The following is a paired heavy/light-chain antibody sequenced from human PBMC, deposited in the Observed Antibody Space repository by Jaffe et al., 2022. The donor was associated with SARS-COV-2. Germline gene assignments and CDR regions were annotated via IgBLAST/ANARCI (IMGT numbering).Heavy chain of an antibody. CDR3: ARRGTTSQSAYGSGTYSHYYYYYMDV. CDR1: GYTFTTYA. D-gene: IGHD3-10*01. Sequence: QVQLVQSESELKKPGASVKVSCKASGYTFTTYAMNWVRQAPGQGLEWMGWINTNTGNPTYAQGFTGRFVFSLDTSVSTTYLQISNLKAEDTAVYYCARRGTTSQSAYGSGTYSHYYYYYMDVWGKGTTVTVSS. J-gene: IGHJ6*03. V-gene: IGHV7-4-1*02. CDR2: INTNTGNP.
Light chain of an antibody. CDR2: YDT. Sequence: SYVLTQPPSVSVAPGNTARITCGGNNIGSKSVHWYQQKPGQAPILVIYYDTDRPSGIPERFSGSNSGNTATLTISRVEAGDEADYYCQLWDTSSDHLIFGGGTKLTVL. J-gene: IGLJ2*01. CDR3: QLWDTSSDHLI. CDR1: NIGSKS. V-gene: IGLV3-21*04.